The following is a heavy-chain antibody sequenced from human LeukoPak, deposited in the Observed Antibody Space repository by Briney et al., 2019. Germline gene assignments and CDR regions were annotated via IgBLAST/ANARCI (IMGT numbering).Heavy chain of an antibody. V-gene: IGHV4-4*07. CDR1: GASISSYY. D-gene: IGHD4-11*01. Sequence: SETLSLTCTVSGASISSYYWSWIRQPAGKGLEWIGRIYTSGSTNYNPSLKSRVTISVDTSKNQFSLKLSSVTAADTAVYYCARGNRRTVTIPTYNWFDPWGQGTLVTVSS. CDR2: IYTSGST. CDR3: ARGNRRTVTIPTYNWFDP. J-gene: IGHJ5*02.